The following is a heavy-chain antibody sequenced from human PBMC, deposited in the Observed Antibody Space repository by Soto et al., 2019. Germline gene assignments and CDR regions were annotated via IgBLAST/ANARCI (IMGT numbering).Heavy chain of an antibody. J-gene: IGHJ4*02. D-gene: IGHD6-13*01. V-gene: IGHV3-30*18. Sequence: QVQLVESGGGVVQPGRSLRLSCAASGFTFSSYGMHWVRQAPGKGLEWVAVISYDGSNKYYADSVKGRFTISRDNSKNTLYLQMNRLRAEATAVYYCAKEQFTGYSSTSFDYWGQGTLVTVSS. CDR2: ISYDGSNK. CDR3: AKEQFTGYSSTSFDY. CDR1: GFTFSSYG.